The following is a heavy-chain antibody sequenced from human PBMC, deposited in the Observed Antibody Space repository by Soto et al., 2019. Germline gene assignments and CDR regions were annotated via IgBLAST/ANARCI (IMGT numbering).Heavy chain of an antibody. Sequence: ASVKVSCKASGGTFSSYAISWVRQAPGQGLEWMGWISAYNGKTNYAQKLQGRVTMTTDTSTSTAYMELRSLRSDDTAVYYCARDIGGITGMSFDPWGQGTLVTVSS. J-gene: IGHJ5*02. V-gene: IGHV1-18*01. CDR1: GGTFSSYA. D-gene: IGHD1-20*01. CDR3: ARDIGGITGMSFDP. CDR2: ISAYNGKT.